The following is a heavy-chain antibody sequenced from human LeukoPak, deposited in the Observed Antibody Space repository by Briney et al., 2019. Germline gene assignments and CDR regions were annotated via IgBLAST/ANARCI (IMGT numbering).Heavy chain of an antibody. V-gene: IGHV1-18*01. Sequence: ASVKVSCKASGYTFTSNGISWVRHAPGQGLEWMGWIIAYNGNTNYAQKVQGRITMTTDKSTATAYIELRSLRSDDTAVYYCERDGAINGDYVYYFGMDVWGQGTTVTVSS. J-gene: IGHJ6*02. CDR3: ERDGAINGDYVYYFGMDV. CDR2: IIAYNGNT. CDR1: GYTFTSNG. D-gene: IGHD4-17*01.